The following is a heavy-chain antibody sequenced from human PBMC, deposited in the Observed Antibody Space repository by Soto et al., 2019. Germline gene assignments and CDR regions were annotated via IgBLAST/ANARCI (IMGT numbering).Heavy chain of an antibody. CDR3: ARDHGGDLDS. CDR2: IHFSGET. Sequence: QVQLQESGPGLMKPSQTLSLTCTVSGASIGRGGYYWTWIRQHPGKALEWMGHIHFSGETNYNPSSMGRLTMSIDTSTNQFSLNLAAVTAADTAMYYCARDHGGDLDSWGQGTLVTVSS. CDR1: GASIGRGGYY. V-gene: IGHV4-31*03. J-gene: IGHJ4*02. D-gene: IGHD2-21*01.